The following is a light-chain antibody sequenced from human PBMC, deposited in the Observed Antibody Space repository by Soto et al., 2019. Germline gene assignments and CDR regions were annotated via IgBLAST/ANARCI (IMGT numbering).Light chain of an antibody. CDR2: EDN. V-gene: IGLV6-57*04. J-gene: IGLJ1*01. CDR3: QSYDSSNRV. Sequence: NFMLTQPHSVSESPGKTVTISCTRSSGSIASNYVQWYQQRPGSAPTTVIYEDNQRPSGVPDRFSGSIDSSSNSASLTIYGLKTEDEDDPYCQSYDSSNRVFGTSNKVT. CDR1: SGSIASNY.